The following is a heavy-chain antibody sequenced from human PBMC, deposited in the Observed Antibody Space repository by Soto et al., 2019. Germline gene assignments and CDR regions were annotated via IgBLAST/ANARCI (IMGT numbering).Heavy chain of an antibody. D-gene: IGHD2-2*01. CDR2: IKQDGSEK. Sequence: GGSLRLSCVASGFTFSKFWMSWVRQAPGKGLEWVATIKQDGSEKYYVDSVKGRFTISRDNAKNSLFLQMNYLRAEDTAVYYCASRYLEYCTSATCPAPYDYWGQGTLVTVSS. J-gene: IGHJ4*02. V-gene: IGHV3-7*05. CDR1: GFTFSKFW. CDR3: ASRYLEYCTSATCPAPYDY.